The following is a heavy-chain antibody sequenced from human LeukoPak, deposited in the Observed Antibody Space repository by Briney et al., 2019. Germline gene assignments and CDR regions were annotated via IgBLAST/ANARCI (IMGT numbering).Heavy chain of an antibody. Sequence: APVKVSCKASGYTFTSHGISWVRQAPGQGPEWMGWISASNGNTNYAQKLQGRVTLTTDTSTSTTYMELRSLRSDDTAMYYCARALSVSGGTCYDYWGQGTLVTVSS. V-gene: IGHV1-18*01. J-gene: IGHJ4*02. CDR2: ISASNGNT. D-gene: IGHD2-15*01. CDR3: ARALSVSGGTCYDY. CDR1: GYTFTSHG.